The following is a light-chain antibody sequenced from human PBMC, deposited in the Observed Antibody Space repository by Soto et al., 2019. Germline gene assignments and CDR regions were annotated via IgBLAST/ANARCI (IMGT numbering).Light chain of an antibody. CDR3: AAWDDSLSGSYV. J-gene: IGLJ1*01. V-gene: IGLV1-47*01. CDR2: RNN. Sequence: QSVLTQPPSASGTPGQRVTISCSGSSSNIGSNYVYWYQQLPGTAPKLLMYRNNKRPSGVPDRFSGSKSGTSASLAISGLRSDDEADYYCAAWDDSLSGSYVFGTGTKLTVL. CDR1: SSNIGSNY.